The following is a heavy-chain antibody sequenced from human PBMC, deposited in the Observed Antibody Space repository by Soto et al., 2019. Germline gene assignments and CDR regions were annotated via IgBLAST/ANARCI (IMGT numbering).Heavy chain of an antibody. Sequence: EVQLVESGGGLLQPGRSLRLSCAASGFSFDDFLMHWVRQAPGKVLEWVSGISWNSGFTGYADSVKGRFTISRDNAKNSLYLKMNSLRAEDTAFYYCVKDMSSSSGYAFDIWGQGTMVTVSP. CDR3: VKDMSSSSGYAFDI. V-gene: IGHV3-9*01. D-gene: IGHD6-13*01. CDR2: ISWNSGFT. CDR1: GFSFDDFL. J-gene: IGHJ3*02.